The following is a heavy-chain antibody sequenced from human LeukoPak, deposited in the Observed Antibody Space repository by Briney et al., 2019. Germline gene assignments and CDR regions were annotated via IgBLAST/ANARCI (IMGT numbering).Heavy chain of an antibody. V-gene: IGHV1-2*02. J-gene: IGHJ4*02. CDR2: IKPDSGGT. D-gene: IGHD3-3*01. Sequence: GASVKVSCKASGYTFTGYYMHWVRQAPGQGLEWMGWIKPDSGGTNYAQKFQGRVTMTRDTSVSTAYMELSRLTSDDTAVYYCARGGTVGYDFWSGYYPSRWGQGTLVTVSS. CDR3: ARGGTVGYDFWSGYYPSR. CDR1: GYTFTGYY.